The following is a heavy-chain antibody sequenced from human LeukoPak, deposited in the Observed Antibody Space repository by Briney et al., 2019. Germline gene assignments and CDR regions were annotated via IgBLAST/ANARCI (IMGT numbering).Heavy chain of an antibody. D-gene: IGHD3-10*01. CDR2: IYYSGGT. CDR3: ARFGTFPGFDY. Sequence: SETLSLTCTVSGGFISSGGYYWSWIRQHPGKGLEWIGYIYYSGGTYYNPSLKGRVTISVDTSKNQFSLKLSSVTAADTAVYYCARFGTFPGFDYWGQGTLVTVSS. CDR1: GGFISSGGYY. J-gene: IGHJ4*02. V-gene: IGHV4-31*03.